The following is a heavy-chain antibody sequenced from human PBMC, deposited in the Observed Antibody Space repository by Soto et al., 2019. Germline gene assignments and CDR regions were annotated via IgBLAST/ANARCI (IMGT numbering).Heavy chain of an antibody. CDR1: GGSVSNSNYY. V-gene: IGHV4-39*01. D-gene: IGHD2-8*01. Sequence: SETLSLTCTVSGGSVSNSNYYWGWIRQSPGKGLEWIGSVYYRGRSYSKSSVKSRVTISVDTSKNQFSLNLNSVTASDTAVYFCVSQRTCVLTQAYIDCWGAGARVNVS. CDR3: VSQRTCVLTQAYIDC. J-gene: IGHJ4*02. CDR2: VYYRGRS.